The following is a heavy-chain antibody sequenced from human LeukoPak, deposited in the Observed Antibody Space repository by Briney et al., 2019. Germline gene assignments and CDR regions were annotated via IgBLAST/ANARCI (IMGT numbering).Heavy chain of an antibody. CDR1: GGSISSYY. J-gene: IGHJ6*03. D-gene: IGHD6-19*01. CDR3: ARDLYSSGWYGYYYYYMDV. V-gene: IGHV4-4*07. Sequence: SETLSLTCTVSGGSISSYYWSWIRQPAGKGLEWIGRIYTSGSTNYNPSLKSRVTMSVDTSKNQFSLKLSSVTAADTAVYYCARDLYSSGWYGYYYYYMDVWGKGTTVTISS. CDR2: IYTSGST.